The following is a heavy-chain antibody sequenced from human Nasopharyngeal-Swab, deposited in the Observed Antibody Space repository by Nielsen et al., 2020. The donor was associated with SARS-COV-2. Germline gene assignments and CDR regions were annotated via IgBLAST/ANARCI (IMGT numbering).Heavy chain of an antibody. V-gene: IGHV4-30-2*01. CDR3: ARGNYVWGSYRSDY. D-gene: IGHD3-16*02. Sequence: LRLSCAVSGGSISSGGYSWSWIRQPPGKGLEWIGYIYHSGSTYYNPSLKSRVTISVDRSKNQFSLKLSSVTAADTAVYYCARGNYVWGSYRSDYWGQGTLVTVSS. J-gene: IGHJ4*02. CDR2: IYHSGST. CDR1: GGSISSGGYS.